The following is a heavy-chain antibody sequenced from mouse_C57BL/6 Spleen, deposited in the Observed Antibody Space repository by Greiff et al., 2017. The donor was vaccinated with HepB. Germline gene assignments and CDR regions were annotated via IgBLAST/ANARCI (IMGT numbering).Heavy chain of an antibody. Sequence: VKVEESGPGLVAPSQSLSITCTVSGFSLTSYGVHWVRQPPGKGLEWLVVIWSDGSTTYNSALKSRLSISKDNSKSQVFLKMNSLQTDDTAMYYCARHPTTDGAMDYWGQGTSVTVSS. CDR3: ARHPTTDGAMDY. CDR2: IWSDGST. V-gene: IGHV2-6-1*01. CDR1: GFSLTSYG. D-gene: IGHD1-1*01. J-gene: IGHJ4*01.